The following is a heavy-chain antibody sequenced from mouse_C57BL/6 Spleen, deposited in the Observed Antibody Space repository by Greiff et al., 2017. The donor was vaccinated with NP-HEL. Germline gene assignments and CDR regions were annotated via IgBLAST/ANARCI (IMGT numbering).Heavy chain of an antibody. D-gene: IGHD2-5*01. Sequence: VQLQQSGAELVKPGASVKLSCKASGYTFTSYWMHWVKQRPGQGLEWIGMIHPNSGSTNYNEKFKSKATLTVDKSSSTAYMQLSSLTSEDSAVYYCARTPYYSNSGYFDDWGQGTTLTVSS. CDR1: GYTFTSYW. CDR3: ARTPYYSNSGYFDD. CDR2: IHPNSGST. V-gene: IGHV1-64*01. J-gene: IGHJ2*01.